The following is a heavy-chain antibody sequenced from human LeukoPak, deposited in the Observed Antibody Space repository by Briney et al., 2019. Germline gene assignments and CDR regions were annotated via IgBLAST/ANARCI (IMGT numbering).Heavy chain of an antibody. V-gene: IGHV4-61*02. Sequence: PSETLFLTCTVSGGSINSGSYYWSWIRQPAGKGLEWIGRIYTSGSTNYNPSLKSRVTISVDTSKNQFSLKLSSVTAADTAVYYCARDNEYYYGSGSYYDYWGQGTLVTVSS. J-gene: IGHJ4*02. CDR3: ARDNEYYYGSGSYYDY. D-gene: IGHD3-10*01. CDR2: IYTSGST. CDR1: GGSINSGSYY.